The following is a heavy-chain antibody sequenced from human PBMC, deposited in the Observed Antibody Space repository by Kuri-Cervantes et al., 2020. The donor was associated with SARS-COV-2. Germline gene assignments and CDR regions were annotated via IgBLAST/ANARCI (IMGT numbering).Heavy chain of an antibody. CDR1: GFTFSNAW. D-gene: IGHD7-27*01. CDR3: TTTGPFDY. V-gene: IGHV3-15*01. J-gene: IGHJ4*02. Sequence: GESLKISCAASGFTFSNAWMSWVRQAPGKGLEWVGRIKSKTDGRTTDYAAPVKGRFTISRDDSKNTLYLQMNSLKTEDTAVYYCTTTGPFDYWGQGTLVTVSS. CDR2: IKSKTDGRTT.